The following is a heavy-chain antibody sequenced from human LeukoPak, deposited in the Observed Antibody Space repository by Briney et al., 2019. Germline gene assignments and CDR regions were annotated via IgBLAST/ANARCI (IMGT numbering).Heavy chain of an antibody. CDR3: AKARYSNYVRYYGMDV. Sequence: GGSLRLSCAASGFAFSSYGMHWVRQAPGKGLEWVAVIWYDGSNKYYADSVKGRFTISRDNSKNTLYLQMNSLRAEDTAVYYCAKARYSNYVRYYGMDVWGQGTTVTVSS. CDR1: GFAFSSYG. V-gene: IGHV3-33*06. D-gene: IGHD4-11*01. CDR2: IWYDGSNK. J-gene: IGHJ6*02.